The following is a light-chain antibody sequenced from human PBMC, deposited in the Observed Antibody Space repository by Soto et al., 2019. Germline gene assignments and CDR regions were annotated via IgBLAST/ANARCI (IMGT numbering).Light chain of an antibody. CDR1: QGINRA. CDR3: QQSNSYPRT. J-gene: IGKJ2*01. Sequence: AIQLTQSPSSLSASAGDRVTITCRASQGINRALAWYQQKPGKPPKVLIYGASSLESGVPSRFSGSVSGTDFTLTISSLQPEDFATYYCQQSNSYPRTFGQGTKLEIK. V-gene: IGKV1-13*02. CDR2: GAS.